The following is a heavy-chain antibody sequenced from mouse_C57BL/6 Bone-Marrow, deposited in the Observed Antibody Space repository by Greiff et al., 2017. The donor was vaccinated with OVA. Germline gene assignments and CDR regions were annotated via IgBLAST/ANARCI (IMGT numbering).Heavy chain of an antibody. V-gene: IGHV5-16*01. J-gene: IGHJ1*03. CDR1: GFTFSDYY. CDR2: INYDGSST. CDR3: ARDQAIYGSSYGYVDV. D-gene: IGHD1-1*01. Sequence: EVMLVESEGGLVQPGSSMKLSCTASGFTFSDYYMAWVRQVPEKGLEWVANINYDGSSTYYLDSLKSRFIISRDNAKNILYLKMSSLKSEDTATYYCARDQAIYGSSYGYVDVWGTGTTVTVSS.